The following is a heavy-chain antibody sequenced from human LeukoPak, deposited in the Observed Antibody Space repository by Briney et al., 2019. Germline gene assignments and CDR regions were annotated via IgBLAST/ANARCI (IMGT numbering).Heavy chain of an antibody. CDR1: GFTFSSYE. J-gene: IGHJ6*04. D-gene: IGHD3-10*02. Sequence: PGGALRLSCADSGFTFSSYEMNWVRQAPGKRLEWGSYISSSGSTIYYADSVRGRFTISRDNAKSSLYLQMNSLRAEDTAVYYCAEVGITMIGGVWGKGTTVTISS. CDR3: AEVGITMIGGV. CDR2: ISSSGSTI. V-gene: IGHV3-48*03.